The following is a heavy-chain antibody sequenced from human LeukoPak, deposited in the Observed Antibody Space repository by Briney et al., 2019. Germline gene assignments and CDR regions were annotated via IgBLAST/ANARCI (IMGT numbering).Heavy chain of an antibody. CDR1: GYSFTSYW. Sequence: GESLKISCKGSGYSFTSYWIGWVRQMPGKGLEWMGIIYPGDSDTRYSPSFQGQVTISADKSISTAYLQWSSLKASDTAMYYCAVLDCSSTSCLGGDALDIWGQGTMVTVSS. CDR2: IYPGDSDT. D-gene: IGHD2-2*01. V-gene: IGHV5-51*01. CDR3: AVLDCSSTSCLGGDALDI. J-gene: IGHJ3*02.